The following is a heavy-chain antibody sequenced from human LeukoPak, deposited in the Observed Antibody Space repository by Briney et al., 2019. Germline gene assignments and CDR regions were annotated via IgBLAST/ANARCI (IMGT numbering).Heavy chain of an antibody. Sequence: KLSQTLSLTCAISGDSVSSNSVTWHWIRQSPSRGLEWLGRTYYRSTWYNDYAVSVRGRITVNPDTSKNQFSLHLNSVTPEDTAVYYCARRLTQYDCFDPWGQGILVTVSS. CDR3: ARRLTQYDCFDP. CDR2: TYYRSTWYN. V-gene: IGHV6-1*01. J-gene: IGHJ5*02. CDR1: GDSVSSNSVT. D-gene: IGHD2-2*01.